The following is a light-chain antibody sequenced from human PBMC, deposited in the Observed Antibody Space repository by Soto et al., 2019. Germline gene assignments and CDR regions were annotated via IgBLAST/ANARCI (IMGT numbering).Light chain of an antibody. CDR3: QQYDNSPGYT. V-gene: IGKV3-20*01. J-gene: IGKJ5*01. Sequence: VLTQSPGTLSLSPGERATLFCRASQSVSSRDLALYQQKPGQAPRLLIYATSSRAAGITDRFSGSGSVTDFTLTISRLEPEDFAVYYCQQYDNSPGYTFGQGTRLESK. CDR2: ATS. CDR1: QSVSSRD.